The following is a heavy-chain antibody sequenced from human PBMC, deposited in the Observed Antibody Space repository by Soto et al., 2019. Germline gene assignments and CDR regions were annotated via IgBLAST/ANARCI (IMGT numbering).Heavy chain of an antibody. D-gene: IGHD6-13*01. CDR1: GGSISSYY. Sequence: SQTLSLTCTVSGGSISSYYWSWIRQPPGKGLEWIGYIYYSGSTNYDPSLKSRVTISVDTSKNQFSLKLSSVTAADTAVYYCARQGERQQQLVRVGWFDPWGQGTLVTVSS. CDR3: ARQGERQQQLVRVGWFDP. CDR2: IYYSGST. J-gene: IGHJ5*02. V-gene: IGHV4-59*08.